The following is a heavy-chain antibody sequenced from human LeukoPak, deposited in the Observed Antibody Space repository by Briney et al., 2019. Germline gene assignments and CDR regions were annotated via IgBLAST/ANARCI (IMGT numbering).Heavy chain of an antibody. CDR1: GYTFTGYY. Sequence: ASVKVSCKASGYTFTGYYMHWVRQAPGQGLEWMGWINPNSGGTNYAQKFQGRVTMTRDTSISTAYMELSRLRSDGTAVYYCARDMVRGVIITRPYYYGMDVWGQGTTVTVSS. J-gene: IGHJ6*02. V-gene: IGHV1-2*02. D-gene: IGHD3-10*01. CDR2: INPNSGGT. CDR3: ARDMVRGVIITRPYYYGMDV.